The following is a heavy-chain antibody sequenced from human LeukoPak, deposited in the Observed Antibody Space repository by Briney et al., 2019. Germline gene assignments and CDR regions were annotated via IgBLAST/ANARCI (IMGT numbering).Heavy chain of an antibody. CDR1: GGTFSSYA. J-gene: IGHJ4*02. V-gene: IGHV1-69*01. CDR3: ASLTYYDFWSGYYTWNYFDY. Sequence: SVKVSCKASGGTFSSYAISWVRQAPGQGLEWMGGIVPIFGTANYAQKFQGRVTITADESTSTAYMELSSLRSEDTAVYYCASLTYYDFWSGYYTWNYFDYWGQGTLVTVSS. D-gene: IGHD3-3*01. CDR2: IVPIFGTA.